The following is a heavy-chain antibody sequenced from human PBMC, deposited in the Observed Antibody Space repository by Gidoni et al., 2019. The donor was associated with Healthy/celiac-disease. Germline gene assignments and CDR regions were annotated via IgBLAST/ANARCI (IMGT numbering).Heavy chain of an antibody. Sequence: KGLEWIGRIYTSGSTNYNPSLKSRVTMSVDTSKNQFSLKLSSVTAADTAVYYCARDSKQQQLVNWGQGTLVTVSS. V-gene: IGHV4-4*07. D-gene: IGHD6-13*01. J-gene: IGHJ4*02. CDR3: ARDSKQQQLVN. CDR2: IYTSGST.